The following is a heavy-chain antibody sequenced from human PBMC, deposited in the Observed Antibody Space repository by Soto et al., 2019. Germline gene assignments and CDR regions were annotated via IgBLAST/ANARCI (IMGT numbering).Heavy chain of an antibody. Sequence: VASVKVSCKVSGYTLTELSMHWVRQAPGKGLEWMGGFDPEDGETIYAQKFQGRVTMTEDTSTDTAYMELSSLRSEDTAVYYCATDIAAAATFDYWGQGTLVTVSS. D-gene: IGHD6-13*01. CDR3: ATDIAAAATFDY. V-gene: IGHV1-24*01. CDR2: FDPEDGET. CDR1: GYTLTELS. J-gene: IGHJ4*02.